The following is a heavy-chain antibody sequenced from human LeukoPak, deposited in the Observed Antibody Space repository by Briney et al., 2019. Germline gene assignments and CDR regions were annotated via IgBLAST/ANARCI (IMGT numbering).Heavy chain of an antibody. Sequence: SETLSLTCTVSGGSISSSSYYWGWIRQPPGKGLEWIGSIYYSGSTYYNPSLKSRVTISVDTSKNQFSLKLSSVTAADTAVYYCARDLCGGDCEAFDIWGQGTMVTVSS. CDR1: GGSISSSSYY. V-gene: IGHV4-39*07. J-gene: IGHJ3*02. CDR3: ARDLCGGDCEAFDI. D-gene: IGHD2-21*01. CDR2: IYYSGST.